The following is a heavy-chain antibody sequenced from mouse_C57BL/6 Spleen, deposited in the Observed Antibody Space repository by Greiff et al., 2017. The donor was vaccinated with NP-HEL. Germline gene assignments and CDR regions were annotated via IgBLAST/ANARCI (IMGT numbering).Heavy chain of an antibody. CDR2: IDPSDSET. D-gene: IGHD2-12*01. J-gene: IGHJ3*01. CDR1: GYTFTSYW. V-gene: IGHV1-52*01. CDR3: ARSYEGGLAY. Sequence: QVQLKESGAELVRPGSSVKLSCTASGYTFTSYWMHWVKQRPIQGLEWVGNIDPSDSETHYNQKFKDKATLTVDKSSSTAYMQLGSLTWEDSAVYYCARSYEGGLAYWGQGTLVTVSA.